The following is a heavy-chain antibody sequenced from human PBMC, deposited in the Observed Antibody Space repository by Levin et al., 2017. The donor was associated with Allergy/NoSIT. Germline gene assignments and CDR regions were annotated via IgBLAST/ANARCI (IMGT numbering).Heavy chain of an antibody. CDR2: ISYDGSNK. CDR3: ARDIEYSYGSLPFDY. Sequence: GGSLRLSCAASGFTFSSYAMHWVRQAPGKGLEWVAVISYDGSNKYYADSVKGRFTISRDNSKNTLYLQMNSLRAEDTAVYYCARDIEYSYGSLPFDYWGQGTLVTVSS. V-gene: IGHV3-30*04. J-gene: IGHJ4*02. CDR1: GFTFSSYA. D-gene: IGHD5-18*01.